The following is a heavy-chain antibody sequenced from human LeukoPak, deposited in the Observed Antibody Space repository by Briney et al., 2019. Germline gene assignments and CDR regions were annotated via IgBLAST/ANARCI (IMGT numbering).Heavy chain of an antibody. J-gene: IGHJ4*02. CDR3: ARDLPKKHGGSGYGY. V-gene: IGHV3-30-3*01. CDR1: GFTFSSYA. CDR2: ISYDGSNK. D-gene: IGHD2-15*01. Sequence: GGSLRLSCAASGFTFSSYAMHWVRQAPGKGLEWVAVISYDGSNKYYADSVKGRFTISRDNSKNTLYLQMNSLRAEDTAVYYCARDLPKKHGGSGYGYWGQGTLVTVSS.